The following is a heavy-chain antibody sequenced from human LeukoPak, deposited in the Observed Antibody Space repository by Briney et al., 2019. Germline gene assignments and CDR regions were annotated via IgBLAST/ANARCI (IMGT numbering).Heavy chain of an antibody. CDR1: RCTFSNYA. V-gene: IGHV3-23*01. D-gene: IGHD3-16*02. Sequence: PGGSLRLSCAASRCTFSNYAMSWVRQAPGKGLEWVSATSGSGDRTYYADSVKGRFTISRDNSKNTLYLQMSSLRAEDTALYYCAKITFGGVIVLDAFDLWGQGTMVTVSS. CDR2: TSGSGDRT. J-gene: IGHJ3*01. CDR3: AKITFGGVIVLDAFDL.